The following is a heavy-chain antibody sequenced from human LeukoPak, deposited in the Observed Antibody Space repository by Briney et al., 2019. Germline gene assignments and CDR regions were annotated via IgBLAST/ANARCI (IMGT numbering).Heavy chain of an antibody. J-gene: IGHJ4*02. Sequence: AGSLRLSCAATGFTFSSYAVTWVRQAPGKGLEWVSGITGSGDTTFYADSVKGRFTISRDDSKNTLYLQMHSLRVEDTAVYYCARDLFYDYWGQGTLVTVSS. CDR2: ITGSGDTT. D-gene: IGHD2-21*01. CDR1: GFTFSSYA. CDR3: ARDLFYDY. V-gene: IGHV3-23*01.